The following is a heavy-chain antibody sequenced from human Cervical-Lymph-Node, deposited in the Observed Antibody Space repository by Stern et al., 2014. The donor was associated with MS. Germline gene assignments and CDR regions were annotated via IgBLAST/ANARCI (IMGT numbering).Heavy chain of an antibody. CDR1: GYSLTNTW. Sequence: MQLVQSGAELKKPGESLRISCKGSGYSLTNTWIGWVRQMPGKGLEWMGIIYPGDSENRYSPSLQGQVAISANKSINTAYLQWSSLKASDTAMYYCARGRGIALRPDYWGQGTLVTVSS. CDR2: IYPGDSEN. J-gene: IGHJ4*02. D-gene: IGHD6-13*01. CDR3: ARGRGIALRPDY. V-gene: IGHV5-51*03.